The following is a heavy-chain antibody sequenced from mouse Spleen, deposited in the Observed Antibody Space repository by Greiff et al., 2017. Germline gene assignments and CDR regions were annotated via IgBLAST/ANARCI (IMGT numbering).Heavy chain of an antibody. CDR2: INYDGSST. Sequence: EVMLVESEGGLVQPGSSMKLSCTASGFTFSDYYMAWVRQVPEKGLEWVANINYDGSSTYYLDSLKSRFIISRDNAKNILYLQMSSLKSEDTATYYCARELTWYFDVWGAGTTVTVSS. J-gene: IGHJ1*01. CDR1: GFTFSDYY. CDR3: ARELTWYFDV. V-gene: IGHV5-16*01. D-gene: IGHD4-1*01.